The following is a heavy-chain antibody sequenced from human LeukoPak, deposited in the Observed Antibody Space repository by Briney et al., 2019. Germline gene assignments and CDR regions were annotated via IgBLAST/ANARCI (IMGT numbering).Heavy chain of an antibody. CDR2: IYHSGST. V-gene: IGHV4-30-2*01. CDR3: ARAYSGSYFGAFDI. J-gene: IGHJ3*02. D-gene: IGHD1-26*01. Sequence: SQTLSLTCAVSGGSISSGGYSWSWIRQPPGKGLEWIGYIYHSGSTYYNPSLKSRVTISVDRSKNQFSLELSSVTAADTAVYYCARAYSGSYFGAFDIWGQGTMVTVSS. CDR1: GGSISSGGYS.